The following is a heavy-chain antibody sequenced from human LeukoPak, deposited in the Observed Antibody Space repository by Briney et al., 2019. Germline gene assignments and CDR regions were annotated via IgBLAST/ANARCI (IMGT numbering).Heavy chain of an antibody. CDR1: GDSISRYY. Sequence: PSETLSLTCTVSGDSISRYYWSWIRQTAEKGLEWIGRIYNSGSTNYNPSLKSRLTMSIDTSKNHFSLKLRSVTAADTAVYYCARDDASPWGQGTMVTVSS. V-gene: IGHV4-4*07. CDR2: IYNSGST. J-gene: IGHJ3*01. CDR3: ARDDASP.